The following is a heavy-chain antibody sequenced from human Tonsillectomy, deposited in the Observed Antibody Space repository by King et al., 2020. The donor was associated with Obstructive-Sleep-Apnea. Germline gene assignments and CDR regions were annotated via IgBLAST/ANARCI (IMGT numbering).Heavy chain of an antibody. CDR1: GGSFSGYY. D-gene: IGHD3-10*01. V-gene: IGHV4-34*01. J-gene: IGHJ5*02. CDR3: ARLQLGSGRSWFDP. Sequence: VQLQQWGAGLLKPSETLSLTCAVYGGSFSGYYWSWIRQPPGKGREYIGEINHRGSTNYNPSLTSRVTILVDTSKNQFSLKLSSVTAADTAVYYCARLQLGSGRSWFDPWGQGALVTVSS. CDR2: INHRGST.